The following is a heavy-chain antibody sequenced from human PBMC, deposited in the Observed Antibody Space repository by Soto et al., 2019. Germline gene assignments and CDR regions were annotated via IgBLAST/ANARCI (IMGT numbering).Heavy chain of an antibody. J-gene: IGHJ6*02. CDR3: ARVRGGWLQIRNYYYGMDV. CDR2: ISYDGSNK. V-gene: IGHV3-30*03. CDR1: GFTFSSYG. Sequence: QVQLVESGGGVVQPGRSLRLSCEASGFTFSSYGMHWVRQAPGKGLEWVAVISYDGSNKYYADSVKGRFTISRDNSKNPMYLQVNSLTAEDTAVYYCARVRGGWLQIRNYYYGMDVWGQGTTVNVSS. D-gene: IGHD5-12*01.